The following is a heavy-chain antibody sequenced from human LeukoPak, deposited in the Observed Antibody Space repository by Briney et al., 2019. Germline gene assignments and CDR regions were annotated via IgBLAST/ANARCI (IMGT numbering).Heavy chain of an antibody. CDR1: GGSISSYY. Sequence: PSETLSLTCTVPGGSISSYYWSWVRQPPGKGLEWIGYIYYSGSTNYNPSLKSRVTISVDTSKNQFSLKLSSVTAADTAVYYCARRTASGYSYASTFYYFDYWGQGTLVTVSS. D-gene: IGHD5-18*01. CDR2: IYYSGST. V-gene: IGHV4-59*08. CDR3: ARRTASGYSYASTFYYFDY. J-gene: IGHJ4*02.